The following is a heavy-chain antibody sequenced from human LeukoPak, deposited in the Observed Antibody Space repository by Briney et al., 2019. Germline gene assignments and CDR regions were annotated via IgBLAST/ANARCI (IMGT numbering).Heavy chain of an antibody. CDR3: ARDWNISWPYYFDY. Sequence: PGGSLRLSCAASGFTFSSSTMHWVRQAPGKGLEWVAVIYYDGSKIYYADSVKGRFTISRDNSKNTLYLQMNSLRAEDTAVYYCARDWNISWPYYFDYWGQGTLVTVSS. V-gene: IGHV3-30*04. CDR1: GFTFSSST. CDR2: IYYDGSKI. J-gene: IGHJ4*02. D-gene: IGHD1/OR15-1a*01.